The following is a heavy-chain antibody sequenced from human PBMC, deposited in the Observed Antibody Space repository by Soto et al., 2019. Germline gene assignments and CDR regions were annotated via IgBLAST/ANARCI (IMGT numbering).Heavy chain of an antibody. CDR2: IIPIFGTA. CDR1: GGTFSSYA. V-gene: IGHV1-69*12. Sequence: QVQLVQSGAEVKQPGSSVKVSCKASGGTFSSYAISWVRQAPGQGLEWMGGIIPIFGTANYAQKFQGRVTITADESTSTAYMELSSLRSEDTAVYYCARDVVVVVAATWAGGMDVWGQGTTVTVSS. J-gene: IGHJ6*02. CDR3: ARDVVVVVAATWAGGMDV. D-gene: IGHD2-15*01.